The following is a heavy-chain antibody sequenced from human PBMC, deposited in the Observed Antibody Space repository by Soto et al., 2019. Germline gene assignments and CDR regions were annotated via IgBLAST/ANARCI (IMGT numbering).Heavy chain of an antibody. CDR3: ARRGDTAMIPDWYFDL. Sequence: EVQLVESGGGLVKPGGSLRLSCAASGFSFRSYRMSWVRQAPGKGLEWVSSISDITTYIYNADSVKGRFTISRDNAENSLYLEMNSLRAVDSAVYYCARRGDTAMIPDWYFDLWGRGTLVTVSS. CDR2: ISDITTYI. V-gene: IGHV3-21*01. CDR1: GFSFRSYR. D-gene: IGHD5-18*01. J-gene: IGHJ2*01.